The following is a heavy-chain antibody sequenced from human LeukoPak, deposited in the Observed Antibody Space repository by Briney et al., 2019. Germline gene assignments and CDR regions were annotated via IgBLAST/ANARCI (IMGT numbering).Heavy chain of an antibody. J-gene: IGHJ4*02. CDR3: AKERGDSSGYYLDY. CDR1: GFTFSSYG. Sequence: GGSLRLSCAASGFTFSSYGMHWVRQAPGKGLEWVAFIRYDGSNKFYADSVKGRFTISRDNSKNTLYLQMNSLRAEDTAVYYCAKERGDSSGYYLDYWGQGTLVTVSS. V-gene: IGHV3-30*02. CDR2: IRYDGSNK. D-gene: IGHD3-22*01.